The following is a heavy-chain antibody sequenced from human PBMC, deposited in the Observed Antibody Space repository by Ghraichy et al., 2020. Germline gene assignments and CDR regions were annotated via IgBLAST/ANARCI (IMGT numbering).Heavy chain of an antibody. V-gene: IGHV3-30*04. D-gene: IGHD2/OR15-2a*01. CDR1: GFSLSNYN. CDR2: ISYGGDKT. J-gene: IGHJ5*02. Sequence: GGSLRLSCAASGFSLSNYNFHWVRQAPGKGLEWAALISYGGDKTYYADSVKGRFTVSRDNSQNTVYLQMNSLRPEDTAMYFCARGKYYYSTSGHPDPWGQGTLGTVSS. CDR3: ARGKYYYSTSGHPDP.